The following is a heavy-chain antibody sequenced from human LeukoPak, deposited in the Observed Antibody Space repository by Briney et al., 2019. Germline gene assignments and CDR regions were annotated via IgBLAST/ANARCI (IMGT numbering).Heavy chain of an antibody. CDR3: AREYGSGSNTGIDY. CDR1: GYTFINYG. CDR2: ISAYNSSYNGNT. J-gene: IGHJ4*02. D-gene: IGHD3-10*01. Sequence: ASVKVSRKASGYTFINYGITWVRQAPGQGLEWMGWISAYNSSYNGNTHYAQKLQGRVTMTTDTSTNTGYMELRRLRSDDTAVYYCAREYGSGSNTGIDYWGQGTLVTVSS. V-gene: IGHV1-18*01.